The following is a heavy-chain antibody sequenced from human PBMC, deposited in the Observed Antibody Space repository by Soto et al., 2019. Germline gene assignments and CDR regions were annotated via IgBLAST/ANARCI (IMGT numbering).Heavy chain of an antibody. V-gene: IGHV1-3*01. CDR2: INPDNGNT. J-gene: IGHJ5*02. D-gene: IGHD2-15*01. CDR1: GYTFTRYT. Sequence: ASVKVSCKASGYTFTRYTMNWVRQAPGQRLEWMGWINPDNGNTKSSQKFQDRVIITRDTSASAAYMDLSSLRSEDTAVYYCARGIATGQLDPWGQGTLVTVSS. CDR3: ARGIATGQLDP.